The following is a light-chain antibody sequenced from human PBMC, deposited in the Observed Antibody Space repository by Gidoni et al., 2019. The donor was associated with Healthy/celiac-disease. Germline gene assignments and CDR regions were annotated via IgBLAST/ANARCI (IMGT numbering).Light chain of an antibody. V-gene: IGLV6-57*02. CDR1: SGSIGNNY. CDR2: HDH. CDR3: QSYDISTHVV. J-gene: IGLJ2*01. Sequence: NFMLTQPHSVSEPPGKTVTISCTGSSGSIGNNYVHWYQQRPGSAPTTVIYHDHQRPSGVPDRFSGSIDSSSNSASLTVSGLRTEDEADYYCQSYDISTHVVIGGGTKLTVL.